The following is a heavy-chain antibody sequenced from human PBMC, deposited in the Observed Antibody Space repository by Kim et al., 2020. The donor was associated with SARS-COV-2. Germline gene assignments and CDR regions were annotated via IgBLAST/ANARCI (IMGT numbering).Heavy chain of an antibody. J-gene: IGHJ1*01. D-gene: IGHD2-2*01. V-gene: IGHV3-7*01. CDR3: AGIRRVCSSSNCYRFEY. Sequence: GGSLRLSCAASGFTFSNYWLCWVRQAPGQGPEWVATIKPDGSETYYVDSAKCRFTISRDNAKYSLYLQVISLRAEDTAVYYCAGIRRVCSSSNCYRFEY. CDR2: IKPDGSET. CDR1: GFTFSNYW.